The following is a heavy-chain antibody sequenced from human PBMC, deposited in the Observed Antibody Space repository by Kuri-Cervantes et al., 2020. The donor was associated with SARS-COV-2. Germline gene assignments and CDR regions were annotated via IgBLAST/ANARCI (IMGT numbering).Heavy chain of an antibody. D-gene: IGHD2-2*01. Sequence: GESLKISCAASGFTLSSYGMHWVRQAPGKGLEWVAVISYDGSNKYYADSVKGRFTISRDNSKNTLYLQMNSLRAEDTAVYYCAREGDIVVVHDAFDIWGQGTMVTVSS. CDR1: GFTLSSYG. V-gene: IGHV3-30*19. J-gene: IGHJ3*02. CDR3: AREGDIVVVHDAFDI. CDR2: ISYDGSNK.